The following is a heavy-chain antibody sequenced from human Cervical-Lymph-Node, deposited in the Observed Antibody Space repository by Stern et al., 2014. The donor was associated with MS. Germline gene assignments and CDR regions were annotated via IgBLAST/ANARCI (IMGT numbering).Heavy chain of an antibody. Sequence: VQLEESGAEVKKPGSSVKVSCQASGGSFINNVISWVRQAPGQGLEWMGGTLPIFGTALYAQKFRGRVTITADESTRAPYMELSSLRSDDTAVYFCARAASTTSSYNFWGPGTLVTVSS. J-gene: IGHJ4*02. CDR1: GGSFINNV. CDR3: ARAASTTSSYNF. D-gene: IGHD3-10*01. V-gene: IGHV1-69*01. CDR2: TLPIFGTA.